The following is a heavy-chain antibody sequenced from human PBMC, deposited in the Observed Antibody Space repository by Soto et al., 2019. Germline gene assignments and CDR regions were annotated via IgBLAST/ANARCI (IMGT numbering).Heavy chain of an antibody. CDR1: GGSISSYY. Sequence: SETLSLTCTVSGGSISSYYWSWIRQPPGKGLEWIGYIYYSGSTNYNPSLKSRVTISVDTSKNQFSLKLSSVTAADTAVYYCARISGSGSNNYYYGMDVWGQGTTVTVSS. V-gene: IGHV4-59*01. J-gene: IGHJ6*02. CDR2: IYYSGST. CDR3: ARISGSGSNNYYYGMDV. D-gene: IGHD3-10*01.